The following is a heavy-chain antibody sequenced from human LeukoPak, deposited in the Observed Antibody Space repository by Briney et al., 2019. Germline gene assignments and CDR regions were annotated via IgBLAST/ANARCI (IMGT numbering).Heavy chain of an antibody. CDR2: INPNSGGT. V-gene: IGHV1-2*06. D-gene: IGHD3-3*01. J-gene: IGHJ5*02. Sequence: ASVKVSCTASGYTFTGYYMHWVRQAPGQGLEWMGRINPNSGGTNYAQKFQCRVTMTRDMSISTAFMELSSLRSDDTAVYYCARDLYFGVVITDNWFDPWGQGTLVTVSS. CDR3: ARDLYFGVVITDNWFDP. CDR1: GYTFTGYY.